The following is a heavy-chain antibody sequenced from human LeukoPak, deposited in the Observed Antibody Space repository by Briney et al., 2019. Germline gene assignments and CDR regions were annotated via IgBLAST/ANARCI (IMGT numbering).Heavy chain of an antibody. V-gene: IGHV4-59*01. CDR2: VFNNERT. Sequence: KASETLSLTCTVSGGSITNSYWNWIRQPPGKGLEWIGFVFNNERTQYNPSLKSQVAISVDTSTNQFSLKLNSVTAADTAVYYCARAGIVDAFDVWGQGTMVTVSS. D-gene: IGHD2-15*01. J-gene: IGHJ3*01. CDR3: ARAGIVDAFDV. CDR1: GGSITNSY.